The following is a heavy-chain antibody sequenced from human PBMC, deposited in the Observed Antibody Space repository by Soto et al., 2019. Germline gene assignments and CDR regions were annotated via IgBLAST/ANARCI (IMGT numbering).Heavy chain of an antibody. Sequence: QVQLQESGPGLVKPSETLSLTCTVSGGSIRSYYWSWIRQPPGKGLEWIGYIYYSGSTNYNPSLTSRFTISVDTSKNQLALKLSSVTALDTAVYYCARELGASFGVVMRRWFDPWGQGTLVTVSS. CDR1: GGSIRSYY. V-gene: IGHV4-59*01. J-gene: IGHJ5*02. CDR2: IYYSGST. D-gene: IGHD3-3*01. CDR3: ARELGASFGVVMRRWFDP.